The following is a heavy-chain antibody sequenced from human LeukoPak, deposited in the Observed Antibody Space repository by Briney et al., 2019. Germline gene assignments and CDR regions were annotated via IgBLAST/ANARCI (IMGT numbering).Heavy chain of an antibody. D-gene: IGHD1-26*01. CDR1: GDSISSYY. CDR2: IHPSGST. V-gene: IGHV4-4*07. CDR3: ARGHPIVGAPIYYYYYYMDV. Sequence: SETLSLTCTVSGDSISSYYWSWVRQPAGKGLEWIGRIHPSGSTNYNPSLKSRVTLSVDTSKNQFSLKLSSVAAADTAVYYCARGHPIVGAPIYYYYYYMDVWGKGTTVTVSS. J-gene: IGHJ6*03.